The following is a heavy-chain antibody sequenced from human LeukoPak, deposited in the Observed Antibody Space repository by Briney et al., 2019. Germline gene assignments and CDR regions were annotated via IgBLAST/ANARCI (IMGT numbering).Heavy chain of an antibody. Sequence: GGSLRLSCAASGFTFSTYAMHWVRQAPGKGLEWVAVISYDGSSKYYADSVKGRFTISRDNSKNTLYLQMNSLRAEDTAVYYCARGPRRDGYNYWFDPWGQGTLVTVSS. V-gene: IGHV3-30*04. J-gene: IGHJ5*02. CDR3: ARGPRRDGYNYWFDP. D-gene: IGHD5-24*01. CDR1: GFTFSTYA. CDR2: ISYDGSSK.